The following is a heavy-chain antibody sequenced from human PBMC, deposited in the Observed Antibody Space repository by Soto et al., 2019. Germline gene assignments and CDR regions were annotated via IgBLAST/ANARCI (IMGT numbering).Heavy chain of an antibody. Sequence: EVQLVESGGGLVQPGGSLRLSCAASGFTFSTHWISWLRQAPGKGLEWVANIKYDGSEQYYVDSVKGRFSISRDNAKNSLYLQMNSLRVEDMAVYYCARDMRSNARNFDYWGQGTLVTVS. J-gene: IGHJ4*02. CDR1: GFTFSTHW. CDR3: ARDMRSNARNFDY. CDR2: IKYDGSEQ. V-gene: IGHV3-7*05. D-gene: IGHD1-26*01.